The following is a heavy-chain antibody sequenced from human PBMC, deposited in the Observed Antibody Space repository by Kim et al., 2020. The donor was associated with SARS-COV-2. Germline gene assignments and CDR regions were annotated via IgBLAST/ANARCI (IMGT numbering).Heavy chain of an antibody. J-gene: IGHJ5*02. CDR3: ARLSYSSSWFSRWFDP. Sequence: PSFQGHVTISADKSTNTAYLQWSSLKASDTAMYYCARLSYSSSWFSRWFDPWGQGTLVTVSS. D-gene: IGHD6-13*01. V-gene: IGHV5-10-1*01.